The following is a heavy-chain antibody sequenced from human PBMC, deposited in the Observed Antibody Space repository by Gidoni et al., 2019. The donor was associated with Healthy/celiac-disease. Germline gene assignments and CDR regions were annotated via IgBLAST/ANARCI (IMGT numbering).Heavy chain of an antibody. CDR3: ARDPFILTGTTFFDY. J-gene: IGHJ4*02. V-gene: IGHV3-33*01. Sequence: QVQLVESGGGVVQPGRSLRLSCAASGLTFSSYGMHWVRQAPGQGLEWVAVIWYDGSNKYYADSVKGRFTISRDNSKNTLYLQMNSLRAEDTAVYYCARDPFILTGTTFFDYWGQGTLVTVSS. CDR1: GLTFSSYG. CDR2: IWYDGSNK. D-gene: IGHD1-7*01.